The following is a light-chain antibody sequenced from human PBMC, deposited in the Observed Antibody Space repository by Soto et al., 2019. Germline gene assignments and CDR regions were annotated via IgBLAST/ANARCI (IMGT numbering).Light chain of an antibody. CDR1: NSKNGINF. J-gene: IGLJ1*01. CDR3: AAWDDSLSGFYV. CDR2: RNN. V-gene: IGLV1-47*01. Sequence: QSALTQPPSASGTPGQRVTISCSGSNSKNGINFFYWYQQLPGTAPKLLIYRNNQRPSGVPDRFSGPKSGTSASLAISGLRSEDEADYYCAAWDDSLSGFYVFGTGTKVTVL.